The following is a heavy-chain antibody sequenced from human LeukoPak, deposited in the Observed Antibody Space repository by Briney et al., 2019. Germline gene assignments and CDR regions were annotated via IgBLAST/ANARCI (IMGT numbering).Heavy chain of an antibody. D-gene: IGHD2-15*01. CDR3: AGEYCSGGTCRQGFDY. Sequence: ASVKVSCKASGYTFTGYYMHWVRQAPGQGLEYMGWINPNSGDTNHAQNFQGRVTLTRDTSISTAYMELSSLRSDDSALYYCAGEYCSGGTCRQGFDYWGQGTLVSVSS. CDR1: GYTFTGYY. J-gene: IGHJ4*02. CDR2: INPNSGDT. V-gene: IGHV1-2*02.